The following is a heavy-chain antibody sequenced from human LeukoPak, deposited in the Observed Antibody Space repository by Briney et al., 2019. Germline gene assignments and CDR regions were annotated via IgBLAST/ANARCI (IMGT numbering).Heavy chain of an antibody. D-gene: IGHD6-13*01. V-gene: IGHV3-15*01. CDR2: IKSKTDGGTT. J-gene: IGHJ4*02. CDR1: GFTFSNAW. CDR3: TTKYTSSWSPTN. Sequence: GGSLRLSCAASGFTFSNAWMTWVRQAPGKGLEWVGRIKSKTDGGTTDYAALVKGRFTISRDDSKNTLYLQMNSLKTEDTAVHYCTTKYTSSWSPTNWGQGTLVTVSS.